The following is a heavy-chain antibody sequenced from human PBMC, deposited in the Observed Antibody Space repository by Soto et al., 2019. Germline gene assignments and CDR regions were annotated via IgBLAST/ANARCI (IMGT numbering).Heavy chain of an antibody. CDR1: GGSISSYY. CDR3: ARDETHSYFQH. J-gene: IGHJ1*01. V-gene: IGHV4-59*01. Sequence: PSETLSLTCTVSGGSISSYYWSWIRQPPGKGLEWIGYIYYSGSTNYNPSLKSRLTISVDTSKNQFSLKLSSVTAADTAVYYCARDETHSYFQHWGQGTLVTVSS. CDR2: IYYSGST.